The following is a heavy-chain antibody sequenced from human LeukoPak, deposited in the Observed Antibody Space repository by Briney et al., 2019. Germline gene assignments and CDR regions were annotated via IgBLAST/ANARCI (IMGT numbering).Heavy chain of an antibody. CDR3: ARDLGGYSYGSHFDY. J-gene: IGHJ4*02. D-gene: IGHD5-18*01. V-gene: IGHV3-21*01. CDR1: GFTFSSYA. CDR2: ISTSSSYI. Sequence: GGSLRLSCAASGFTFSSYAMNWVRQAPGKGLEWVSSISTSSSYIYYADSVKGRFTISRDNARNSLYLHMNSLRAEDTAVYYCARDLGGYSYGSHFDYWGQGTLVTVSS.